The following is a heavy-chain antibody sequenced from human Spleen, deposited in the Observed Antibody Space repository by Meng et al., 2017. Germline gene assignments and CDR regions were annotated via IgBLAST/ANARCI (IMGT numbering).Heavy chain of an antibody. CDR2: IYYSGST. CDR3: AGTPLWRGWLDS. CDR1: VGCVTSASYY. D-gene: IGHD3-3*01. Sequence: QVQLCESGLVLTTPTVTLNFTGSVGCVTSASYYWRWIRQAPGKGLEWIGYIYYSGSTTHNPSLKSRVTISVATSKTEFSLMLSSVTAADTAVYYCAGTPLWRGWLDSWGQGTLVTVSS. J-gene: IGHJ5*01. V-gene: IGHV4-61*01.